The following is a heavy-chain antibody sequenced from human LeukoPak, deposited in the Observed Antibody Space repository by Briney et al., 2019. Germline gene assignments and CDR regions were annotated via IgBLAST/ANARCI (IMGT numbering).Heavy chain of an antibody. CDR3: AREHAALRASYYYYYYMDV. Sequence: SETLSLTCAVYGGSFSNYFWNWIRQPPGKGLEWIAEIHHTGHINYNPSLKSRVTVSEDRSKNQFSLKLSSVTAADTAVYYCAREHAALRASYYYYYYMDVWGKGTTVTVSS. CDR1: GGSFSNYF. V-gene: IGHV4-34*01. J-gene: IGHJ6*03. D-gene: IGHD6-6*01. CDR2: IHHTGHI.